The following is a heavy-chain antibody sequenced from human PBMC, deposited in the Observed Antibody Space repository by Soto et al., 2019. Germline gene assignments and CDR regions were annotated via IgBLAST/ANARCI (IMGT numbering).Heavy chain of an antibody. V-gene: IGHV4-30-4*01. D-gene: IGHD2-21*02. CDR2: IYYSGST. Sequence: SETLSLTCTVSGGSISSGDYYWSWIRQPPGKGLEWIGYIYYSGSTYYNPSLKSRVTISVDTSKNQFSLKLSSVTAADTAVYYCARVYCGGDCYYYYYGMDVWGRGTTVTVSS. CDR3: ARVYCGGDCYYYYYGMDV. J-gene: IGHJ6*02. CDR1: GGSISSGDYY.